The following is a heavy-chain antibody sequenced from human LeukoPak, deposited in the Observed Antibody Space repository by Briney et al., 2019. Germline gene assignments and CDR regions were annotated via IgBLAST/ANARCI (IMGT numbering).Heavy chain of an antibody. V-gene: IGHV3-23*01. CDR1: GFTFSSYA. D-gene: IGHD3-9*01. Sequence: PGGSLRLSCAASGFTFSSYAMSWVRQAPGKGLEWVSAISGSGGSTYYADSVKGRFTISRDNSKNTLYLQMNSLRAEDTAVYYCARDLLPFDWFDLGNWFDPWGQGTLVTVSS. CDR3: ARDLLPFDWFDLGNWFDP. CDR2: ISGSGGST. J-gene: IGHJ5*02.